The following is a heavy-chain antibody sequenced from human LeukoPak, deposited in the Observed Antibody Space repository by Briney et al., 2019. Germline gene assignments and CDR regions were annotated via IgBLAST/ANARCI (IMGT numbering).Heavy chain of an antibody. V-gene: IGHV3-30-3*01. CDR2: ISYDGSNK. CDR1: GFTFSSYA. Sequence: HPGGSLRLSCAASGFTFSSYAMHWVRQAPGKGLEWVAVISYDGSNKYYADSVKGRYTISRDNSKNTLYLQMNSLRAEDTAVYYCASVDPQYSSTTTADYYYGMDVWGQGTTVTVSS. CDR3: ASVDPQYSSTTTADYYYGMDV. J-gene: IGHJ6*02. D-gene: IGHD6-13*01.